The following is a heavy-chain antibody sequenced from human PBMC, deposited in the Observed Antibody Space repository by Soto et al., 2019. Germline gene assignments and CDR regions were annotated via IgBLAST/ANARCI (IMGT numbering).Heavy chain of an antibody. J-gene: IGHJ4*02. CDR1: GGSISSGGYS. D-gene: IGHD1-26*01. Sequence: SETLSLTCAVSGGSISSGGYSWSWIRQPPGKGLEWIGYIYHSGSTYYNPSLKSRVTISVDRSKNQFSLKLSSVTAADTAVYYFASSRGSPVPLDYWGQGTLVTVSS. V-gene: IGHV4-30-2*01. CDR3: ASSRGSPVPLDY. CDR2: IYHSGST.